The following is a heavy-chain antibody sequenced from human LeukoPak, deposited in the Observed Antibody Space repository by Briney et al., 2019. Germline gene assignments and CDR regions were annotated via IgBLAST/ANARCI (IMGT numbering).Heavy chain of an antibody. D-gene: IGHD5-18*01. V-gene: IGHV1-69*13. CDR1: GGTFSSYA. Sequence: SVKVSCKASGGTFSSYAISWVRQAPGQGLEWMGGMIPIFGTANYAQKFQGRVTITADESTSTAYMELSSLRSEDTAVYYCARDRGWAGYTYGFYYWGQGTLVTVSS. CDR3: ARDRGWAGYTYGFYY. J-gene: IGHJ4*02. CDR2: MIPIFGTA.